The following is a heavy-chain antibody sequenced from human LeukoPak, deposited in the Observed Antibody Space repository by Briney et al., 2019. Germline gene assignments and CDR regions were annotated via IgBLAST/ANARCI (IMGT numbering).Heavy chain of an antibody. Sequence: SETLSLTCAVYGGSFSGYYWSWIRQPPGKGLEWIGEINHSGSTDYNPSLKSRVTISVDTSKNQFSLKLSSVTAADTAVYYCARGDFSFDYWGQGTLVTVSS. V-gene: IGHV4-34*01. D-gene: IGHD2-21*02. J-gene: IGHJ4*02. CDR3: ARGDFSFDY. CDR1: GGSFSGYY. CDR2: INHSGST.